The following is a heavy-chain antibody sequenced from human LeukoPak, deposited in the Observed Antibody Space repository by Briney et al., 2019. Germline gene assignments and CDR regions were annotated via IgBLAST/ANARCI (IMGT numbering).Heavy chain of an antibody. V-gene: IGHV3-21*01. J-gene: IGHJ5*02. CDR3: ARVLGEPAAILGWFDP. Sequence: GGSLRLSCAASGFTFSSYSMNWVRQAPGKGLEWVSSISSSSSYIYYADSVKGRFTISRDNAKNSLYLQMNSLRAEDTAVYYCARVLGEPAAILGWFDPWGQGTLVTVSS. CDR1: GFTFSSYS. CDR2: ISSSSSYI. D-gene: IGHD2-2*02.